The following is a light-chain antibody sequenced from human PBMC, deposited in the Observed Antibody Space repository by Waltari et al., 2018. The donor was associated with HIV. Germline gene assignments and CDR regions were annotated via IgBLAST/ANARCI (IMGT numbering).Light chain of an antibody. CDR1: QSLTNSY. CDR3: QQYGSSPPYT. V-gene: IGKV3-20*01. Sequence: EIVLTQSPGTLTLSPGESATLSCRASQSLTNSYLAWYQQKPGLAPRLLIYGASSRATGIPDRFSGGGSGTDFTLTISRLEPEDFAVYYCQQYGSSPPYTFGQGTKLEIK. CDR2: GAS. J-gene: IGKJ2*01.